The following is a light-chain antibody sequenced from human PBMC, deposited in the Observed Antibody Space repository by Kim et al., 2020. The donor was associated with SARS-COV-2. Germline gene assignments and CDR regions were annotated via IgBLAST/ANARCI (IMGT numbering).Light chain of an antibody. J-gene: IGKJ5*01. V-gene: IGKV1-17*01. CDR2: GSS. CDR3: LQHNSYPIA. CDR1: QDIIND. Sequence: ASVGDRVTIPYRASQDIINDLGWYQQNPGRAPKRLIYGSSGLRSGVPSRFIGSGSGAEFTLTISSLQPEDCATYFCLQHNSYPIAVGQRTRLEIK.